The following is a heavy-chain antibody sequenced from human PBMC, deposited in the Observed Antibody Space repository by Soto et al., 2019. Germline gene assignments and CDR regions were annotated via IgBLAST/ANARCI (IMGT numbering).Heavy chain of an antibody. Sequence: EVQLLESGGGLVQPGGSLRLSCAASGFTFSSYDMSWVRQAPGKGLEWVSAISGSGGSTYYADSVKGRFTISRDNSKNTLYLQMNSLRAEDTAVYYCATDSEILGYFDYWGQGTLVTVSS. CDR1: GFTFSSYD. CDR2: ISGSGGST. J-gene: IGHJ4*02. D-gene: IGHD3-9*01. CDR3: ATDSEILGYFDY. V-gene: IGHV3-23*01.